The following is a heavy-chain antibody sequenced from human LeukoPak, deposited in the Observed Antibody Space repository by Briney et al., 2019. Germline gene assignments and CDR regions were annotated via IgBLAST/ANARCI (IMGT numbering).Heavy chain of an antibody. CDR3: ARDGVYSYGYTLYYYYYMDV. CDR1: GFTFSSRDW. CDR2: IKQDGSEK. D-gene: IGHD5-18*01. J-gene: IGHJ6*03. V-gene: IGHV3-7*01. Sequence: GGSLRLSCVASGFTFSSRDWMTWVRQAPGKGLEWVANIKQDGSEKNYVDSVKGRFTISRDNARNSVDLQMNSLRAEDTAVYYCARDGVYSYGYTLYYYYYMDVWGKGTTVTVSS.